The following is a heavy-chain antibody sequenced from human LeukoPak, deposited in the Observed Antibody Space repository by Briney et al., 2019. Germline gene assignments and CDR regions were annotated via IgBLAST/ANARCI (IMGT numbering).Heavy chain of an antibody. CDR3: ASYSSSFAVDY. CDR2: IYHSGST. CDR1: GYSISSGNY. Sequence: SETLSLTCTVSGYSISSGNYWGWIRQPPGKGLEWIGSIYHSGSTYYNPSLKSRVTMSVDTSKNQFSLKLSSVTAADTAVYFCASYSSSFAVDYWGQGSLVTVSS. J-gene: IGHJ4*02. D-gene: IGHD6-6*01. V-gene: IGHV4-38-2*02.